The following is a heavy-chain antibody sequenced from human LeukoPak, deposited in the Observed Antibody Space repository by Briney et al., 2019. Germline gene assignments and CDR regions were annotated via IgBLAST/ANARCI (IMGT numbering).Heavy chain of an antibody. J-gene: IGHJ4*02. CDR3: AKELDTMFFDY. CDR1: GFNFDRYT. CDR2: AGWAGGTT. Sequence: GGSLRLSCATSGFNFDRYTIHWVRQAPGKGLEWASLAGWAGGTTFYSDSVRGRFTISRDSGRKSVYLQMNSLTTDDTAFYFCAKELDTMFFDYWGQGALVTVSS. V-gene: IGHV3-43*01. D-gene: IGHD3-10*02.